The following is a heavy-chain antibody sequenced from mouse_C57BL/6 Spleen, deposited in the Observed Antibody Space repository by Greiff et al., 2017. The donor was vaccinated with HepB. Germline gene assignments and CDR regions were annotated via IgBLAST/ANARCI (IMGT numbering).Heavy chain of an antibody. CDR2: IDPSDSYT. Sequence: QVQLQQPGAELVRPGTSVKLSCKASGYTFTSYWMHWVKQRPGQGLEWIGVIDPSDSYTNYNQKFKGKATLTVDTSSSTAYMQLSSLTSEDSAVYCCERGGHSWFAYWGQGTLVTVSA. D-gene: IGHD1-1*02. CDR1: GYTFTSYW. J-gene: IGHJ3*01. V-gene: IGHV1-59*01. CDR3: ERGGHSWFAY.